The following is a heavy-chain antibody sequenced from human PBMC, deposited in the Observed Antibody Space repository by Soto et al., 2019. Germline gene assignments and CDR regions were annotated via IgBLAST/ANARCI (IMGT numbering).Heavy chain of an antibody. Sequence: SETLSLTCLVSGVSVSSYTWSWVRQPANKGLEWIGRVFSSVSATYSPSLRSRVRISMDTPENRISLKLDSVTAADAGVYYCTRDGMTAGDTWGPGTLVTVSS. D-gene: IGHD2-21*02. CDR1: GVSVSSYT. V-gene: IGHV4-4*07. J-gene: IGHJ4*02. CDR2: VFSSVSA. CDR3: TRDGMTAGDT.